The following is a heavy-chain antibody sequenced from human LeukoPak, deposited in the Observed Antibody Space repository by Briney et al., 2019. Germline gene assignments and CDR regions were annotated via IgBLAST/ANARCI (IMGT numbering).Heavy chain of an antibody. CDR2: ISSSSSYI. V-gene: IGHV3-21*01. J-gene: IGHJ4*02. CDR3: ARDRDDFWSGIDY. D-gene: IGHD3-3*01. CDR1: GFTFRSYS. Sequence: GGSLRLSCAASGFTFRSYSMNWVRQAPGKGLEWVSSISSSSSYIYYADSVKGRFTISRDNAKNSLYLQMNSLRAEDTAVYYCARDRDDFWSGIDYWGQGTLVTVSS.